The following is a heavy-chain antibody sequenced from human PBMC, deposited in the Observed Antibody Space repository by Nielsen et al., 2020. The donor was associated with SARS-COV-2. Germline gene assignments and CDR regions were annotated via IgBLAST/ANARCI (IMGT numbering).Heavy chain of an antibody. CDR2: ISGSGGST. V-gene: IGHV3-23*01. CDR1: GFTFSSYA. D-gene: IGHD4-17*01. Sequence: GGSLRLSCAASGFTFSSYAMSWVRQAPGKGLEWVSAISGSGGSTYYADSVKGRFTISRDNSKNTLYLQMNSLRAEDTAVYYCAGTVTTFDYYYGMDVWGQGTTVTVSS. CDR3: AGTVTTFDYYYGMDV. J-gene: IGHJ6*02.